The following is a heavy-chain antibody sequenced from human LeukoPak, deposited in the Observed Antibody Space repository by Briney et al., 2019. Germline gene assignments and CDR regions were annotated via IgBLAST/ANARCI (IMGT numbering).Heavy chain of an antibody. Sequence: SETLSLTCAVYGGSFSGYYWSWIRQPPGKGLEWIGEINHSGSTNYNPSLKSRATISVDTSKNQFSLKLSSVTAADTAVYYCARDGLAAAGTHYWGQGTLVTVSS. D-gene: IGHD6-13*01. CDR1: GGSFSGYY. J-gene: IGHJ4*02. CDR2: INHSGST. V-gene: IGHV4-34*01. CDR3: ARDGLAAAGTHY.